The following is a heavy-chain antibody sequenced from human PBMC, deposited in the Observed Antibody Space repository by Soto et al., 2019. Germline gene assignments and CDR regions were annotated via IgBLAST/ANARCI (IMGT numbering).Heavy chain of an antibody. D-gene: IGHD6-6*01. V-gene: IGHV3-48*02. CDR2: ISSSSSTI. CDR3: ARPEYSSSSYGMDV. Sequence: GGSLRLSCAASGFNFSSYSMNWVRQALGKGLEWVSYISSSSSTIYYADSVKGRFTISRDNAKNSLYLQMNSLRDEDTAVYYCARPEYSSSSYGMDVWGQGTTVTVSS. J-gene: IGHJ6*02. CDR1: GFNFSSYS.